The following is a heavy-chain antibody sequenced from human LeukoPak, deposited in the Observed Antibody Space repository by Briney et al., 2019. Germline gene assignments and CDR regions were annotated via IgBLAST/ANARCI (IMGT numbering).Heavy chain of an antibody. D-gene: IGHD6-13*01. CDR1: GYTFTGYY. V-gene: IGHV1-2*02. CDR2: INPNSGGT. CDR3: ARDLSFIGGIAAADYFDY. J-gene: IGHJ4*02. Sequence: ASVKVSCKASGYTFTGYYMHWVRQAPGQGLEWMGWINPNSGGTNYAQKFQGRVTMTRDTSISTAYMELSRLRSDDTAVYYCARDLSFIGGIAAADYFDYWGQGTLVTVSS.